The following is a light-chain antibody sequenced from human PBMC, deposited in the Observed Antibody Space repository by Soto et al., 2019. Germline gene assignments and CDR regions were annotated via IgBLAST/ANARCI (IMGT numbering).Light chain of an antibody. J-gene: IGKJ4*01. CDR2: RAS. V-gene: IGKV1-5*03. Sequence: DIQMTQSPSTLSALVGDSVAITCRASQTISNFLAWYQQKPGKAPKLLFYRASNLEGGVPSRFSGGGSGTEFTLTINSLQPDDSATYYCQQYDSYPLTFGGGTKVDIK. CDR1: QTISNF. CDR3: QQYDSYPLT.